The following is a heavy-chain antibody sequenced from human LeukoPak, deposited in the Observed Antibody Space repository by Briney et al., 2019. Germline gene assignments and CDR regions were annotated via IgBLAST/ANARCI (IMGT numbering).Heavy chain of an antibody. Sequence: ASVKVSCKASGYTFTGHYMHWVRQAPGQGLEWMGWINPNTDGTNYAQKFQGRVTMTRDTSISTAYMELSGLTSDDTAVYYCARDVVGGGTAWFDPWGQGTLVTVCS. CDR3: ARDVVGGGTAWFDP. CDR1: GYTFTGHY. D-gene: IGHD2-21*01. J-gene: IGHJ5*02. V-gene: IGHV1-2*02. CDR2: INPNTDGT.